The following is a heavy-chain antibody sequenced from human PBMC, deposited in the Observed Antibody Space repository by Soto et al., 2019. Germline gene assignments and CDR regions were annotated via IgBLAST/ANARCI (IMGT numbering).Heavy chain of an antibody. CDR3: ARHSRPSPTTGTNWFDP. D-gene: IGHD1-1*01. J-gene: IGHJ5*02. Sequence: SETLSLTCTVSGGSISSSSYYWGWIRQPPGKGLEWIGSIYYSGSTYYNPSLKSRVTISVDTSKNRFSLKLSSVTAADTAVYYCARHSRPSPTTGTNWFDPWGQGTLVTVSS. V-gene: IGHV4-39*01. CDR1: GGSISSSSYY. CDR2: IYYSGST.